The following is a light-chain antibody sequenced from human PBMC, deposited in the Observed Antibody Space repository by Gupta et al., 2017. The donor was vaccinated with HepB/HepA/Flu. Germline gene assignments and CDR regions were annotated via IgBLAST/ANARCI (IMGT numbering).Light chain of an antibody. CDR2: DTS. CDR3: LFSYSGPRV. V-gene: IGLV7-46*01. CDR1: TGAITSGHY. J-gene: IGLJ3*02. Sequence: QAVVTQASSLTVSPGGTVTLTCGSSTGAITSGHYPFLFQQKPGQAPRTLIFDTSNKHSWTPARFSGSLRGTKAVLTSAGEHAEDDAYYCCLFSYSGPRVFGGGTKLTVL.